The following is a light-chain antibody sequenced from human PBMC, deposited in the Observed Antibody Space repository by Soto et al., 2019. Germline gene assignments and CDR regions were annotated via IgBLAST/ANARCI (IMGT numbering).Light chain of an antibody. CDR1: QSISSW. CDR2: KAS. Sequence: DIQMTQSPSTLSASVGDRVTITCRASQSISSWLAWYQQKPGKAPNLLIYKASSLESGVPSRFSGRGSGTEFSLPISSLQPDDVATYYCQQYNSYPLTFGGGTKVEIK. CDR3: QQYNSYPLT. V-gene: IGKV1-5*03. J-gene: IGKJ4*02.